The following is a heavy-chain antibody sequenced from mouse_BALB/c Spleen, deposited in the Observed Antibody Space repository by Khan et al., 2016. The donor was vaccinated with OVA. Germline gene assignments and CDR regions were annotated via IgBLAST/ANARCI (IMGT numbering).Heavy chain of an antibody. CDR2: INPYNGGT. D-gene: IGHD4-1*01. V-gene: IGHV1S136*01. CDR1: GYIFTNYV. Sequence: VQLKQSGPELVKPGASVKMSCKASGYIFTNYVLHWVNQKSGQGLEWIGNINPYNGGTKYNEKFKGKATLASDKSSITAYMELSSLTSEDSAVYYCARGNWQSYYFDYWGQGTTLTLSS. CDR3: ARGNWQSYYFDY. J-gene: IGHJ2*01.